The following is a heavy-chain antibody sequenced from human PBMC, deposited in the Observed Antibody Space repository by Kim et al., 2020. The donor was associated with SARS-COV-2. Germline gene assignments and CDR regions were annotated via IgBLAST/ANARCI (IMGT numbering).Heavy chain of an antibody. Sequence: GGSLRLSCEASGFTFGDYYMSWIRQAPGKGLEWISYISSSSTVTNYADSVKGRFTISRDNAKNSLYLQMNSLRAEDTAVYYCARRMRVGTAEGQAAAFHIWGHGKMVTVSS. V-gene: IGHV3-11*03. CDR1: GFTFGDYY. D-gene: IGHD1-26*01. J-gene: IGHJ3*02. CDR3: ARRMRVGTAEGQAAAFHI. CDR2: ISSSSTVT.